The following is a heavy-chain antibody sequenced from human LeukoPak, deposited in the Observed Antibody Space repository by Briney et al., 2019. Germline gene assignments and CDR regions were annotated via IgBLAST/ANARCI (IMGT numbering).Heavy chain of an antibody. D-gene: IGHD3-9*01. CDR2: INPSGGST. V-gene: IGHV1-46*01. CDR1: GYTFTSYY. CDR3: ARDLGRGYDILTGYYDAPSGAPDY. J-gene: IGHJ4*02. Sequence: ASVKVSCKASGYTFTSYYMHWVRQAPGQGLEWMGIINPSGGSTSYAQKFQGRVTMTRDTSTSTVYMELSSLRSEDTAVYYCARDLGRGYDILTGYYDAPSGAPDYWGQGTLVTVSS.